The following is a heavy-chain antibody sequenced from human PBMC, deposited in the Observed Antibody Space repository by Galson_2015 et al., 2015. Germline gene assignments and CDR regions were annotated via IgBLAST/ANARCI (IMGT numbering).Heavy chain of an antibody. CDR2: ISYDGSNK. J-gene: IGHJ6*02. CDR3: ARGGYCSSTSCYYYYYYYGMDV. V-gene: IGHV3-30-3*01. D-gene: IGHD2-2*01. Sequence: SLRLSCAASGFTFSSYAMHWVRQAPGKGLEWVAVISYDGSNKYYADSVKGRFTISRDNSKNTLYLQMNSLRAEDTAVYYCARGGYCSSTSCYYYYYYYGMDVWGQGTTVTVSS. CDR1: GFTFSSYA.